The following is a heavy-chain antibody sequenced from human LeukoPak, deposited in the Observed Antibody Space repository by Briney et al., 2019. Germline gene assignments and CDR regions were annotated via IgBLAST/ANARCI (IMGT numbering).Heavy chain of an antibody. Sequence: GGTLRLSCAASGFTFSTYAMSWVRQAPGKGLEWVSAISGSGGSTYYADSVKGRFTISRDNSKNTLYLQMNSLRAEDTAVYYCAKARGSDCSSTSCYTAFDYWGQGTLVTVSS. CDR3: AKARGSDCSSTSCYTAFDY. J-gene: IGHJ4*02. CDR1: GFTFSTYA. D-gene: IGHD2-2*02. CDR2: ISGSGGST. V-gene: IGHV3-23*01.